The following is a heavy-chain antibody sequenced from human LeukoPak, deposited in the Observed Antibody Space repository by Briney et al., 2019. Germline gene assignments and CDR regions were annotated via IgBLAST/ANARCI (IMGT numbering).Heavy chain of an antibody. D-gene: IGHD3-22*01. CDR1: GGSLSGYY. V-gene: IGHV4-34*01. J-gene: IGHJ4*02. CDR2: INHSGST. CDR3: ATYYESTGYRFDY. Sequence: PSETLSLTCAVYGGSLSGYYWSWIRQPPGKGLEWIGEINHSGSTNYNPSLKSRVTISVDKSKNQFSLRVSSVTAADTAVYYCATYYESTGYRFDYWGQGTLATVSS.